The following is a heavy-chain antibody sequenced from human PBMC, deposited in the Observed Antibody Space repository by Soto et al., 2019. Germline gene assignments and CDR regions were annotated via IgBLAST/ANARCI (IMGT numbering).Heavy chain of an antibody. V-gene: IGHV3-33*01. D-gene: IGHD2-15*01. CDR3: ASGAYCSGGSCYYYYYGMDV. Sequence: GGSLRLSCAASGFTFSSYGMHWVRQAPGKGLEWVAVIWYDGSNKYYADSVKGRFTISRDNSKNTLYLQMNSLRAEDTAVYYCASGAYCSGGSCYYYYYGMDVWGQGTTVTVSS. CDR2: IWYDGSNK. CDR1: GFTFSSYG. J-gene: IGHJ6*02.